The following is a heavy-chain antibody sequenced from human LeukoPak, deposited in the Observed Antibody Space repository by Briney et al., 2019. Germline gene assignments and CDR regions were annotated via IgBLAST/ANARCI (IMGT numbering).Heavy chain of an antibody. CDR3: ARPMGRYYYNGMDV. Sequence: ASVKVSCKASGYTFTSYAINWVRQAPGQGLEWMGWINTNTGNAAYAQGLTGRSVFSLDTSVSTAYLEISSLKAEDTAVYYCARPMGRYYYNGMDVWGQGTTVTVS. CDR2: INTNTGNA. V-gene: IGHV7-4-1*02. D-gene: IGHD3-16*01. J-gene: IGHJ6*02. CDR1: GYTFTSYA.